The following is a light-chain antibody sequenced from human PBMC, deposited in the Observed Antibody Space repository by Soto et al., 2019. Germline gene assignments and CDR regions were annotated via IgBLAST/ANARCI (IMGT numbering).Light chain of an antibody. CDR3: PHFTDYPLT. CDR2: GAS. CDR1: QTISSW. J-gene: IGKJ4*01. Sequence: DIQMTQAPATLSGSVGDRVTSTCRARQTISSWLSWYQQKPGKAPKLLIYGASTLQSDVPSSFSRSGSGTEFTLTVSSPQAADSPPYYCPHFTDYPLTFGGGTKLDIK. V-gene: IGKV1-5*01.